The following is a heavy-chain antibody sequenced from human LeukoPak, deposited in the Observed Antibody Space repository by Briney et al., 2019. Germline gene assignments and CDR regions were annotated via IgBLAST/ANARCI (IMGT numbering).Heavy chain of an antibody. V-gene: IGHV3-23*01. Sequence: GGSLRLSCAVSGFTFSSYAMSWVRQAPGKGLEWVSAIRAGGDTYYAASVQGRFIISRDNSKNTMYLQMNSLGDDDTAVYYCAKAGWSYYFDYWGQGTLVTVSS. CDR1: GFTFSSYA. D-gene: IGHD6-19*01. CDR2: IRAGGDT. J-gene: IGHJ4*02. CDR3: AKAGWSYYFDY.